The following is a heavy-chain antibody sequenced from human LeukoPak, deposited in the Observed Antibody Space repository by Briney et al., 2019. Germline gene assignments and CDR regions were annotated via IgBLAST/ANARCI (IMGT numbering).Heavy chain of an antibody. CDR3: ARARPHSSSWYLPKDFDY. CDR1: GYTFTGYY. J-gene: IGHJ4*02. CDR2: INPNSGGT. V-gene: IGHV1-2*02. D-gene: IGHD6-13*01. Sequence: ASVKVSCKASGYTFTGYYMHWVRQAPGQGLEWMGWINPNSGGTNYAQKFQGRVTMTRDTSISTAYMELSRLRSDDTAVYYCARARPHSSSWYLPKDFDYWGQGTLVTVSS.